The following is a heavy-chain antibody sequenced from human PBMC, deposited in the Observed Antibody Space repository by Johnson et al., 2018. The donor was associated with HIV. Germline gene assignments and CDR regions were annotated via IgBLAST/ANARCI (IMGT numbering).Heavy chain of an antibody. Sequence: QVQLLESGGGVVQPGRSLRLSCAASGFTFSSYGMHWVRQAPGKGLEWVAVIWYDGSKKYYADAVKGRFTISRDNSKNTLYLQMGSLRAEDMAVYYCARDTWNDEGGAFAIWGQGTMVTVSS. V-gene: IGHV3-33*01. CDR2: IWYDGSKK. CDR3: ARDTWNDEGGAFAI. D-gene: IGHD1-1*01. CDR1: GFTFSSYG. J-gene: IGHJ3*02.